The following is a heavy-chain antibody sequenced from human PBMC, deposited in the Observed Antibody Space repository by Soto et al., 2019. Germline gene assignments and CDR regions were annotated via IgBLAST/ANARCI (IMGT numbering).Heavy chain of an antibody. J-gene: IGHJ6*02. V-gene: IGHV4-59*01. CDR2: MYNTGST. Sequence: SETLSLTCTVSGGSISGYYWSWIRQPPGKGLEWIGYMYNTGSTVYNPSFKSRVTISVDTSKNQFSLKLNSVTAADTAVYYCARDLWGYCGTDCYPLDVWGQGTTVNVS. D-gene: IGHD2-21*02. CDR3: ARDLWGYCGTDCYPLDV. CDR1: GGSISGYY.